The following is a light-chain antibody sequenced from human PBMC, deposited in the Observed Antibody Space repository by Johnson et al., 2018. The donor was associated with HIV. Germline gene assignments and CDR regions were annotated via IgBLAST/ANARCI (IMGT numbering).Light chain of an antibody. V-gene: IGLV1-44*01. CDR1: SSNIGSNT. Sequence: QSVLTQPPSASGTPGQRVTISCSGSSSNIGSNTVNWYQQLQGTDPKLLIYRNNQRPSGVPDRFSGSKSGTSDSLAISGLQAKDEADYYCAAWDDSLNGHVFGTGTKFTFL. CDR3: AAWDDSLNGHV. J-gene: IGLJ1*01. CDR2: RNN.